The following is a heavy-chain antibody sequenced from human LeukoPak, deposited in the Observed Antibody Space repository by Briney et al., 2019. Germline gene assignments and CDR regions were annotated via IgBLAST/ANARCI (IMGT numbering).Heavy chain of an antibody. J-gene: IGHJ4*02. CDR3: ARDIYSSSWYDY. CDR2: INPNSGGT. Sequence: GASVKVSCKASGYTLTGYYMHWVRQAPGQGLEWMGRINPNSGGTNYAQKFQGRVTMTRDTSISTAYMELSRLRSDDTAVYYCARDIYSSSWYDYWGQGTLVTVSS. CDR1: GYTLTGYY. V-gene: IGHV1-2*06. D-gene: IGHD6-13*01.